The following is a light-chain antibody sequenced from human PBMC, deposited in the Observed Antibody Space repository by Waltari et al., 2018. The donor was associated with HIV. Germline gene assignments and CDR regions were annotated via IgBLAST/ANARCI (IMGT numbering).Light chain of an antibody. CDR1: QSVGSSY. J-gene: IGKJ2*01. CDR2: GAS. V-gene: IGKV3-20*01. Sequence: EVVLTQSPGTLSLSPGERATLSCRASQSVGSSYLAWYQQKPGQAPRLLIYGASSRATGIPDRFRGSGSGTDFTLTISRVEPEDFAVYYCQQYGHSAVMYTFGQGTNLQIK. CDR3: QQYGHSAVMYT.